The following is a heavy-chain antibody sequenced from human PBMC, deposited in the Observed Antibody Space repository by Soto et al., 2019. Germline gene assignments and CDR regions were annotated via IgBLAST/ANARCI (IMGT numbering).Heavy chain of an antibody. Sequence: LVESGGGVAQPGRSLRLSCATSGFSFTPSGMHWVRQAPGKGLEWVGMIWNDGSTTHYADSVKGRFTISRDNSKNTLYLQMNSLRADDTALYYCARDGSHYDVDYWGQGTLVTVSS. CDR1: GFSFTPSG. V-gene: IGHV3-33*01. D-gene: IGHD4-4*01. J-gene: IGHJ4*02. CDR2: IWNDGSTT. CDR3: ARDGSHYDVDY.